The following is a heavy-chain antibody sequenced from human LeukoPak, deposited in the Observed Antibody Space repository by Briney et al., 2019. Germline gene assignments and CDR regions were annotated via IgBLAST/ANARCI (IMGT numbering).Heavy chain of an antibody. J-gene: IGHJ6*03. Sequence: ASVKVSCKASGYTFTGYYMHWVRQAPGQGLEWMGWINPNSGGTNYAQKFQGRVTMTRDTSISTAYMELSRLRSDDTAVYYCATSQVGATGYYYYMDVWGKGTTVTISS. CDR3: ATSQVGATGYYYYMDV. CDR2: INPNSGGT. V-gene: IGHV1-2*02. D-gene: IGHD1-26*01. CDR1: GYTFTGYY.